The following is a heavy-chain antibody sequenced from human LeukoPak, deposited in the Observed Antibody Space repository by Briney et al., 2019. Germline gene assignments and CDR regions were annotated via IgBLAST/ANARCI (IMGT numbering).Heavy chain of an antibody. Sequence: SETLSLTCTVSGGSISSSSYYWGWIRQPPGKGLEWIGSVYYSGSTYYNPSLKSRVTISVDTSKNQLSLKLSSVTAADTAVYYCAREGRYCSSTSCQGWFDPWGQGTLVTVSS. J-gene: IGHJ5*02. CDR2: VYYSGST. CDR1: GGSISSSSYY. V-gene: IGHV4-39*07. D-gene: IGHD2-2*01. CDR3: AREGRYCSSTSCQGWFDP.